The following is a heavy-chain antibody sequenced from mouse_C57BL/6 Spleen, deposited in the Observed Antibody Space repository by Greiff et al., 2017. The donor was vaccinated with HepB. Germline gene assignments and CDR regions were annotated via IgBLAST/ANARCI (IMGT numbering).Heavy chain of an antibody. CDR1: GYTFTSYW. D-gene: IGHD2-3*01. V-gene: IGHV1-72*01. Sequence: QVQLKQPGAELVKPGASVKLSCKASGYTFTSYWMHWVKQRPGGGLEWIGWIDPNSGGTKYNEKFKSKATLTVDKPSSTAYMPLSSLTSEGSAVYYSGRRGDLCGYVDVWGTGTTVTVSS. CDR3: GRRGDLCGYVDV. CDR2: IDPNSGGT. J-gene: IGHJ1*03.